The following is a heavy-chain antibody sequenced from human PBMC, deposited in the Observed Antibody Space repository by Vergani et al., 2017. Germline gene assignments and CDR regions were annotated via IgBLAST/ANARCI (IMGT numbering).Heavy chain of an antibody. V-gene: IGHV5-10-1*01. CDR3: ARSPLTALRPIVENAFDI. J-gene: IGHJ3*02. D-gene: IGHD1-26*01. CDR1: GYSFTSYW. CDR2: IDPSDSYT. Sequence: EVQLVQSGAEVKKPGESLKISCKGSGYSFTSYWISWVRQMPGKGLEWMGRIDPSDSYTHYSPSFQGHVTISADKSISTAYLQWSSLKASDTAMYYCARSPLTALRPIVENAFDIWGQGTMVTGSS.